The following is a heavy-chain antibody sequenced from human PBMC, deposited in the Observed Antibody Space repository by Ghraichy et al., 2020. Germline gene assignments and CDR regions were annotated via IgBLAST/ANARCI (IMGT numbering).Heavy chain of an antibody. D-gene: IGHD3-10*01. J-gene: IGHJ4*02. CDR2: IKTDGTIT. CDR3: ATEFF. Sequence: GSLRLSCAASGFIFSSYWMHWVRQVPGKGLEWVSRIKTDGTITAYADSVRGRFTISRDNVENTLHLQMDSLRVEDTGVYYCATEFFWGQGTQVSVSS. V-gene: IGHV3-74*01. CDR1: GFIFSSYW.